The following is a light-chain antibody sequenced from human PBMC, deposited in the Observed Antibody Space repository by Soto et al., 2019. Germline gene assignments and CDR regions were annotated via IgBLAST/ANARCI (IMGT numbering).Light chain of an antibody. CDR3: QQRSNWPLT. J-gene: IGKJ4*01. V-gene: IGKV3-11*01. Sequence: EIEMTQSPATLSVSPGEEATLSCRASQSVRIYLAWYPQTPGQAPRLLIYDASNRDTGIPARFSGSGAGTECTLTISSLDPEDFEVDDCQQRSNWPLTFGGGTKVDIK. CDR1: QSVRIY. CDR2: DAS.